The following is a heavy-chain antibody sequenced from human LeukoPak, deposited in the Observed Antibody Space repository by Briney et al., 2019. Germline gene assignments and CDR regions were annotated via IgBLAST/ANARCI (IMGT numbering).Heavy chain of an antibody. Sequence: ASVKVSCKASGYTFTSYDINWVRQATGQGLEWMGWMNPNSGNTGYAQKFQGRVTMTRNNSISTAYMELSSLRSEDTAVYYCARGPPSYSSYYFDYWGQGTLVTVSS. J-gene: IGHJ4*02. CDR1: GYTFTSYD. CDR3: ARGPPSYSSYYFDY. D-gene: IGHD5-18*01. CDR2: MNPNSGNT. V-gene: IGHV1-8*01.